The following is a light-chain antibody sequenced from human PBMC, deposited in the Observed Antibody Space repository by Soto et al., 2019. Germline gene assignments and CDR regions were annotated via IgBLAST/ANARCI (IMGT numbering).Light chain of an antibody. Sequence: QSVLTLPDSVSGSLGQSIAISCTGTSSDVVGYNYVSWYQQLPGKAPKLLISGVSNRPSGVSHRFSGSKSGNTASLTISGLQAEDEADYYCSSYRTGGPFVFGTGTKVTVL. CDR1: SSDVVGYNY. V-gene: IGLV2-14*01. CDR2: GVS. J-gene: IGLJ1*01. CDR3: SSYRTGGPFV.